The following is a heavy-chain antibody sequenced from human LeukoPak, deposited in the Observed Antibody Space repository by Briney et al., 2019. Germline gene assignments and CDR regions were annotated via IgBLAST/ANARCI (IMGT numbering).Heavy chain of an antibody. CDR1: GFTFSSAW. CDR2: IKSKTDGGTT. J-gene: IGHJ4*02. D-gene: IGHD2-15*01. CDR3: ATQAYCSRGTCAGFDY. V-gene: IGHV3-15*01. Sequence: GSLRLSRTASGFTFSSAWLNWVRLAPGKGLEWVGRIKSKTDGGTTDYAAPVKGRITISRDDSKNVVYLQMNSLKVEDTAVCYCATQAYCSRGTCAGFDYWGQGTLVTVSS.